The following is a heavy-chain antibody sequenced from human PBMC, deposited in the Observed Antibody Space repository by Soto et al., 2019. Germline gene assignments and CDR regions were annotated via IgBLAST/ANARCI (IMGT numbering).Heavy chain of an antibody. CDR3: ARGKFKATVFGVAAIAEYCPD. Sequence: QAQLVESGGGVVQPGRSLRLSCAASGFTFSSYSIHWVRQAPGKGLEWVAVISFHGSNNYYADSVKGRFTISRDNSENTVYRQMNKLRTEDTAVYYCARGKFKATVFGVAAIAEYCPDWGQGTLVTVSS. CDR2: ISFHGSNN. CDR1: GFTFSSYS. V-gene: IGHV3-30-3*01. D-gene: IGHD3-3*01. J-gene: IGHJ1*01.